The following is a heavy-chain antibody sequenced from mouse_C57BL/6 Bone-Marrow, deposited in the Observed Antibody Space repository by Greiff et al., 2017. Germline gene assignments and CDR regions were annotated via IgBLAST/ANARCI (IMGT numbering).Heavy chain of an antibody. D-gene: IGHD1-1*01. V-gene: IGHV1-82*01. CDR3: ARGGYYGSSPMDY. J-gene: IGHJ4*01. CDR1: GYAFSSSW. CDR2: IYPGDGDT. Sequence: QVQLQQSGPELVKPGASVKLSCKASGYAFSSSWMNWVKQRPGKGLGWIGRIYPGDGDTNYNGKFKGKATLTADKSSSTAYMQLSSLTSEDSAVYFCARGGYYGSSPMDYWGQGTSVTVSS.